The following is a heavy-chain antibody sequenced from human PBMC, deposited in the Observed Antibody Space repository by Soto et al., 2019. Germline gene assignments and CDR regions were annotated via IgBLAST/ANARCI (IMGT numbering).Heavy chain of an antibody. V-gene: IGHV4-30-4*01. CDR3: ARLAVADIVVVVAATHPIDI. Sequence: QVQLQESGPGLVKPSQTLSLTCTVSGGSISSGDYYWSWIRQPPGKGLEWIGYIYYSGSTYYNPSLKSRVTISVDTSKNQFSLKLSSVPAADTAVYYCARLAVADIVVVVAATHPIDIWGQGTMVTVSS. CDR1: GGSISSGDYY. J-gene: IGHJ3*02. CDR2: IYYSGST. D-gene: IGHD2-15*01.